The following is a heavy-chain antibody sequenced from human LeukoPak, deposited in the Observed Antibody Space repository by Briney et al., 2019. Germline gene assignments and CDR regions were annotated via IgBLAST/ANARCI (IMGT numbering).Heavy chain of an antibody. J-gene: IGHJ6*03. CDR3: ARDPGDYYYHYMDV. CDR1: GFTFSTYS. Sequence: GGSLRLSCAASGFTFSTYSMNWVRQAPGKGLEWVSYISSSGGTTYYADSVEGRFTISRDNAKNSLYLQMNSLRAEDTAVYYCARDPGDYYYHYMDVWGKGTTVTVSS. CDR2: ISSSGGTT. V-gene: IGHV3-48*01. D-gene: IGHD7-27*01.